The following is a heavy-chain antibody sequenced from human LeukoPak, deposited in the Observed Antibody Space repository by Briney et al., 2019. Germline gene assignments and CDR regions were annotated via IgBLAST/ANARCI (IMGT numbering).Heavy chain of an antibody. CDR2: ISAYNGNK. D-gene: IGHD6-19*01. J-gene: IGHJ5*02. V-gene: IGHV1-18*04. CDR3: AREVAGTLDNWFDP. Sequence: ASVKVSCKASGYTFTSYGISWVRQAPGQGLEWMGWISAYNGNKNYAQKLRGRVTMTTDTSKSTAYRELRSLRSDDTAVYYCAREVAGTLDNWFDPWGQGTLVTVSS. CDR1: GYTFTSYG.